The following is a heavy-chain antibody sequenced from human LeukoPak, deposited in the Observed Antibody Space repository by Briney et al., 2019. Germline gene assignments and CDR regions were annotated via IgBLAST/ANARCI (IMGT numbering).Heavy chain of an antibody. CDR2: ISSSSSYI. V-gene: IGHV3-21*01. J-gene: IGHJ3*02. CDR3: ARVSQYNWNYGDAFDI. Sequence: PVGSLRLSCAASGFTFSSYSMNWVRQAPGKGLEWVSSISSSSSYIYYADSVKGRFTISRDNAKNSLYLQMNSLGAEDTAVYYCARVSQYNWNYGDAFDIWGQGTMVTVSS. CDR1: GFTFSSYS. D-gene: IGHD1-7*01.